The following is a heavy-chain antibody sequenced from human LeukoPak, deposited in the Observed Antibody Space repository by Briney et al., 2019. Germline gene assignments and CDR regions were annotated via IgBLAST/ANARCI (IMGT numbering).Heavy chain of an antibody. CDR3: ARGTGAHYFDY. V-gene: IGHV4-34*01. J-gene: IGHJ4*02. Sequence: SETLSLTCAVSGGSFSGYYWTWIRQPPGKGLEWIGEINHSGSANYSPSLSSRVTISLDMSENQFSLKLTSVTAADTAVYYCARGTGAHYFDYWGQGTLVTVSS. CDR1: GGSFSGYY. CDR2: INHSGSA. D-gene: IGHD3-10*01.